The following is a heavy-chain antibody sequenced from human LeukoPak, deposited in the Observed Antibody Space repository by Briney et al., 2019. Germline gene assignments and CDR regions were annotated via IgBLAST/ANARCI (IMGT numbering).Heavy chain of an antibody. V-gene: IGHV1-18*01. CDR2: ISAYNGNT. J-gene: IGHJ6*03. CDR1: GYTFITYG. CDR3: ARTAPGTSLGGYYYYMDV. D-gene: IGHD1/OR15-1a*01. Sequence: GTSVKVSCKASGYTFITYGINWVRQAPGQGLEGMGWISAYNGNTNFAQKLQGRVTMTTDTSTSTAHMELRGLRSDDTAVYYCARTAPGTSLGGYYYYMDVWGKGTTVTVSS.